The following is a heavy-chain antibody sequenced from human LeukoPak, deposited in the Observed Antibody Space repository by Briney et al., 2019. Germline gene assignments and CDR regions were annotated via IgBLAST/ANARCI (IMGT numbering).Heavy chain of an antibody. Sequence: SETLSLTCTVSGGSISSYYWSWIRQPPGKGLEWIGYIYYSGSTNYNPSLKSRVTISVDTSKNQFSLKLSSVTAADTAVYYCATGNRGNRLFDPWGQGTLVTVSS. CDR3: ATGNRGNRLFDP. D-gene: IGHD7-27*01. CDR2: IYYSGST. V-gene: IGHV4-59*01. J-gene: IGHJ5*02. CDR1: GGSISSYY.